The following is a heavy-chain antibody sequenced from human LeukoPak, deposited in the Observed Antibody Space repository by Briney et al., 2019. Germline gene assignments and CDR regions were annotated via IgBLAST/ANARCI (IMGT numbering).Heavy chain of an antibody. D-gene: IGHD3-3*01. Sequence: SETLSLTCAVYGGSFSGYYWSWIRQPPGKGLEWIGEINHSGSTNCNPSLKSRVTISVDTAKNQFSLKLSSVTAADTAVYYCAGESEYYDFWSGYYRYFDYWGQGTLVTVSS. V-gene: IGHV4-34*01. CDR3: AGESEYYDFWSGYYRYFDY. CDR1: GGSFSGYY. CDR2: INHSGST. J-gene: IGHJ4*02.